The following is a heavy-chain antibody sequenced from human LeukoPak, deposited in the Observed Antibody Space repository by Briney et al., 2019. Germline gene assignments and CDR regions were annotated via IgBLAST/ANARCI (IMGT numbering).Heavy chain of an antibody. CDR3: ARLYTSMVSFDY. CDR1: GGSIFSNY. CDR2: TYYSGST. D-gene: IGHD5-18*01. Sequence: SETLSLTCTVSGGSIFSNYWSWIRQPPGKGLEWIGYTYYSGSTNYNPSLKSRVTMSVDTSKKQFSLKLSSVTAEDTAVYFCARLYTSMVSFDYWGQGTLVTVSS. J-gene: IGHJ4*02. V-gene: IGHV4-59*08.